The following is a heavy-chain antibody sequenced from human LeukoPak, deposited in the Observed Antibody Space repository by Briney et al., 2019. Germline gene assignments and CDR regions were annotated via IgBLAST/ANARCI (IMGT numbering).Heavy chain of an antibody. CDR3: ASLTDTAMVTVDY. CDR1: GGTFSSYA. J-gene: IGHJ4*02. D-gene: IGHD5-18*01. CDR2: IIPIFGTA. Sequence: SVKVSCKASGGTFSSYAISWVRQAPGQGLEWMGGIIPIFGTANYAQKFQGRVTITTDESTSTAHMELSSLRSEDTAVYYCASLTDTAMVTVDYWGQGTLVTVSS. V-gene: IGHV1-69*05.